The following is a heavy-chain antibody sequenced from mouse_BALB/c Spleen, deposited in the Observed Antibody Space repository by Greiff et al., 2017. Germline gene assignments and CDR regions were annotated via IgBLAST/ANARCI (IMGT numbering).Heavy chain of an antibody. V-gene: IGHV5-6-5*01. J-gene: IGHJ4*01. CDR2: ISSGGST. CDR1: GFTFSSYA. CDR3: AREENYYGSSYGAMDY. Sequence: DVMLVESGGGLVKPGGSLKLSCAASGFTFSSYAMSWVRQTPEKRLEWVASISSGGSTYYPDSVKGRFTISRDNARNILYLQMSSLRSEDTAMYYCAREENYYGSSYGAMDYWGQGTSVTVSS. D-gene: IGHD1-1*01.